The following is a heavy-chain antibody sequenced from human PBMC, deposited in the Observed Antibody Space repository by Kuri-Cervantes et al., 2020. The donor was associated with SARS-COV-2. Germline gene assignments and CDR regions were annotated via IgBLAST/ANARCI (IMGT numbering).Heavy chain of an antibody. Sequence: ETLSLTCAASGFTFSRSWMLWVRQAPGKGLVWASRINSDGSVTSYPDSVEGRSTISRDNAKNTLSLQMNSLSAEDTAVYFCARVETSHYSSYYMDVWGKGTTVTVSS. CDR1: GFTFSRSW. CDR3: ARVETSHYSSYYMDV. CDR2: INSDGSVT. J-gene: IGHJ6*03. V-gene: IGHV3-74*01.